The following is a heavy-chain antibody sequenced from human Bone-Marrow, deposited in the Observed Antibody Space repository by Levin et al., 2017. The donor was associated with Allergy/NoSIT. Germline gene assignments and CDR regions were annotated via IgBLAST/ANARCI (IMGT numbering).Heavy chain of an antibody. CDR2: IKQDGSEK. CDR3: ARGSSSWYDAFDI. Sequence: PGGSLRLSCAASGFTFSSYWMSWVRQAPGKGLEWVANIKQDGSEKYYVDSVKGRFTISRDNAKNSLYLQMNSLRAEDTAVYYCARGSSSWYDAFDIWGQGTMVTVSS. V-gene: IGHV3-7*01. CDR1: GFTFSSYW. D-gene: IGHD6-13*01. J-gene: IGHJ3*02.